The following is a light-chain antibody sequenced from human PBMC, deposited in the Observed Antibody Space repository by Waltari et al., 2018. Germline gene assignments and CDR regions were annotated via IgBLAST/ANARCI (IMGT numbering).Light chain of an antibody. CDR1: STNIGTNY. J-gene: IGLJ3*02. V-gene: IGLV1-47*01. CDR3: AAWDDSLYVAL. Sequence: QSVLTQPPSASGTPGQSVTISCSGGSTNIGTNYVYWYQQLPGGAPKLLISKTNQRPSGFPDRFSGSKSGTSASLAISGLRSEDEADYYCAAWDDSLYVALFGGGTKLTVL. CDR2: KTN.